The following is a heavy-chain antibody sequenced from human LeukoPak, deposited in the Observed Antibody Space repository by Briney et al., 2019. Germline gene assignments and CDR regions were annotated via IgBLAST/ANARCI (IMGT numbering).Heavy chain of an antibody. V-gene: IGHV3-21*01. D-gene: IGHD1-1*01. CDR3: ARVLSGTTDWFDP. CDR2: ISSSSSYI. J-gene: IGHJ5*02. Sequence: PGGSLRLSCAASGFTFSSYSMNWVRQAPGKGLEWVSSISSSSSYIYYADSVKGRFTISRDNAKNSLYPQMNSLRAEDTAVYYCARVLSGTTDWFDPWGQGTLVTVSS. CDR1: GFTFSSYS.